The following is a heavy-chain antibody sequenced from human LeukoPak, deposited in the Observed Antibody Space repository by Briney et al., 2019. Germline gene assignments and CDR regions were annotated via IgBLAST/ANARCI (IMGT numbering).Heavy chain of an antibody. Sequence: GRSLRLSCSASGFPFNIYAMHWVRQAPGKGLEWVAVMSYDGNNRYYSDSVKGRFTISRDNSKNTLYLQMNSLSTDDTAVYHCARGAGYCSRTTCYALDGMGVWGQGTTVTVSS. CDR1: GFPFNIYA. CDR2: MSYDGNNR. D-gene: IGHD2-2*01. J-gene: IGHJ6*02. CDR3: ARGAGYCSRTTCYALDGMGV. V-gene: IGHV3-30*04.